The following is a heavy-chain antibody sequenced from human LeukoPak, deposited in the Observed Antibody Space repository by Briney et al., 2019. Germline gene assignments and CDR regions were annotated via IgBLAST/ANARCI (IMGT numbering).Heavy chain of an antibody. CDR1: GGSISSGDYY. CDR2: IYYSGST. Sequence: PSQTLSLTCTVSGGSISSGDYYWRWIRQPPGKGLEWIGYIYYSGSTYYNPSLKSRVTISVDTSKNQFSLKLSSVTAADTAVYYCARDALDDFWSGPTGGMDVWGQGTTVTVSS. D-gene: IGHD3-3*01. J-gene: IGHJ6*02. V-gene: IGHV4-30-4*01. CDR3: ARDALDDFWSGPTGGMDV.